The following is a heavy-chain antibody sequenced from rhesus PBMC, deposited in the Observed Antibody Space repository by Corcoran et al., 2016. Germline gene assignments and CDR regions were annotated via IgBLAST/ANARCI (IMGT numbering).Heavy chain of an antibody. J-gene: IGHJ3*01. CDR1: GLSLTTSGMG. D-gene: IGHD2-15*01. CDR3: ARGLEYCSSTYCSGDAFDF. V-gene: IGHV2-174*01. CDR2: NYWDDDK. Sequence: QVTLKESGPALVTPTQTLTLTCTFSGLSLTTSGMGWGWIPQPPGNAPVWLAPNYWDDDKRYSTSLKSRLTISKDTTTNQVVLTMTNMDPVDTATYYCARGLEYCSSTYCSGDAFDFWGQGLRVTVSS.